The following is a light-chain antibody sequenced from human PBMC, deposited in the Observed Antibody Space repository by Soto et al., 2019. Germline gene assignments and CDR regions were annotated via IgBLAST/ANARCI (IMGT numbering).Light chain of an antibody. Sequence: IQLTQSPSSLSASVGDRVTITCRASQGIISYLAWYQQKPGKAPKLLIYAASTLQSGVPSRFSGSGSGTDFTLTISSLQPEDFATFYCQQLNSYPPDTFRGGTKVEIK. V-gene: IGKV1-9*01. CDR3: QQLNSYPPDT. CDR1: QGIISY. CDR2: AAS. J-gene: IGKJ4*01.